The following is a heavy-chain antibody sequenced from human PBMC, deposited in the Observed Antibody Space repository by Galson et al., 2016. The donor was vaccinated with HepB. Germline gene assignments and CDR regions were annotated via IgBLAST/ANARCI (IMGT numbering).Heavy chain of an antibody. V-gene: IGHV3-23*01. D-gene: IGHD2-21*01. CDR1: GFTFSSYA. CDR3: ANPGTYLLY. Sequence: SLRLSCAASGFTFSSYAMSWVRQAPGKGLEWVSGISDNGGSTFYADSVKGRFTISRENSKNTVYLQMNSLRAEDTAKYYCANPGTYLLYWGQGTLVTVSS. CDR2: ISDNGGST. J-gene: IGHJ4*02.